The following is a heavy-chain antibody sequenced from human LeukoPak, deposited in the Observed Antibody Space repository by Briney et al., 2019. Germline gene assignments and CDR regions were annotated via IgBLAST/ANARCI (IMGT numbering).Heavy chain of an antibody. V-gene: IGHV4-34*01. D-gene: IGHD1-1*01. CDR3: ARDWRLGLEGAYYYYGMDV. J-gene: IGHJ6*02. Sequence: PSETLSLTCAVYGGSFSGYYWSWIRQPPGKGLEWIGEINHSGSTNYNPSLKSRVTISVDTSKNQFSLKLSSVTAADTAVYYCARDWRLGLEGAYYYYGMDVWGQGTTVTVSS. CDR1: GGSFSGYY. CDR2: INHSGST.